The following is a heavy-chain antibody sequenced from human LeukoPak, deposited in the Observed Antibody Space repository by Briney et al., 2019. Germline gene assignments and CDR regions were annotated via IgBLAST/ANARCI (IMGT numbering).Heavy chain of an antibody. CDR3: ARAVSYSSGGVFDY. Sequence: GGSLRLSCAASGFTFSSYEMNWVRQAPGKGLEWVSYISSSGTTIYFADSVKGRFTISRDNAKNSLYLQMNSLRAEDTAVYYCARAVSYSSGGVFDYWGQGTLVTVSS. J-gene: IGHJ4*02. CDR1: GFTFSSYE. CDR2: ISSSGTTI. V-gene: IGHV3-48*03. D-gene: IGHD6-19*01.